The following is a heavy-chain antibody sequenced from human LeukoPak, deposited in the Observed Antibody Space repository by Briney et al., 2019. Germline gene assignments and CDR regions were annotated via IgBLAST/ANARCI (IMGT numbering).Heavy chain of an antibody. CDR2: IDWDDDK. Sequence: SGPTLVNPTQTLTLTCTFSGFSLRTSGMCVSWIRQPPGKALEWLARIDWDDDKYYSTSLKTRLTISKDTSKNQVVFTMTNMAPVDTATYYCARIHRYGPAGYYGMDVWGQGTTVTVSS. CDR1: GFSLRTSGMC. CDR3: ARIHRYGPAGYYGMDV. J-gene: IGHJ6*02. V-gene: IGHV2-70*11. D-gene: IGHD5-18*01.